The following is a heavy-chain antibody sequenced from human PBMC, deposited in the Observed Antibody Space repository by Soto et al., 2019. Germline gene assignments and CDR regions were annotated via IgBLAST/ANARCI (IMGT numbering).Heavy chain of an antibody. CDR1: GFTFSSYA. J-gene: IGHJ4*02. D-gene: IGHD4-17*01. Sequence: GSLRLSCAASGFTFSSYAMSWVRQAPGKGLEWVSAISGSGGSTYYADSVKGRFTISRDNSKNTLYLQMNSLRAEDTAVYYCARSFGEYAYFDYWGQGTLVTVSS. CDR2: ISGSGGST. CDR3: ARSFGEYAYFDY. V-gene: IGHV3-23*01.